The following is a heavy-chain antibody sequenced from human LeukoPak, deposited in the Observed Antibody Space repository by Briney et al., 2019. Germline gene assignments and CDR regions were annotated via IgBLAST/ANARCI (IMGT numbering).Heavy chain of an antibody. CDR1: GGSISSYY. D-gene: IGHD1-26*01. CDR2: IYYSGST. V-gene: IGHV4-59*01. CDR3: ARFWGSGGVGATQFDY. Sequence: SETLSLTCTVSGGSISSYYWSWIRQPPGKGLEWIGYIYYSGSTNYNPSLKSRVTISVDTSKNQFSLRLTSVTAADTAVYYCARFWGSGGVGATQFDYWGQGTLVTVSS. J-gene: IGHJ4*02.